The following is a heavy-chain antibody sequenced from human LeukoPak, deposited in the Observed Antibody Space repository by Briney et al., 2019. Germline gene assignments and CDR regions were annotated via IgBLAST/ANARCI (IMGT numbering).Heavy chain of an antibody. D-gene: IGHD2-15*01. V-gene: IGHV3-23*01. CDR1: GFTFSSYA. Sequence: QPGGSLRLSCAASGFTFSSYAMSWVRQAPGKGLEWVSAISGSGGSTYYADSVKGRFTISRDNSKNTLYLQMNSLRAEDTAVYYCAKVHYCSGGSCYSGPRGHYLDYWGQGTLVTVSS. J-gene: IGHJ4*02. CDR2: ISGSGGST. CDR3: AKVHYCSGGSCYSGPRGHYLDY.